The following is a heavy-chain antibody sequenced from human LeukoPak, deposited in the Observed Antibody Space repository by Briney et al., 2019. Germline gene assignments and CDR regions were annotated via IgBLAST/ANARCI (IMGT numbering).Heavy chain of an antibody. CDR2: ISGSSSYI. J-gene: IGHJ4*02. Sequence: GGSLRLSCAASGFTFSSYSMNWVRQAPGRGLEWVSSISGSSSYIYYADSLKGRFTISRDNAKNSPYLQMNSLRAEDTAVYYCARAPTVTRPIDYWGQGTLVTVSS. CDR3: ARAPTVTRPIDY. D-gene: IGHD4-11*01. V-gene: IGHV3-21*01. CDR1: GFTFSSYS.